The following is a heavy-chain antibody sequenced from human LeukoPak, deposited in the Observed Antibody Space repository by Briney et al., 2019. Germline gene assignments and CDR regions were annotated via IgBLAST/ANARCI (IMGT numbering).Heavy chain of an antibody. CDR3: ARLELVGATTWDY. V-gene: IGHV3-7*01. CDR2: IKQDGSEK. Sequence: GGSLRLSCAASGFTFSSYWMSWVRQAPGKGLEWVANIKQDGSEKYYVGSVKGRFTISRDNAKNSLYLQMNSLRAEDTAVYYCARLELVGATTWDYWGQGTLVTVSS. CDR1: GFTFSSYW. D-gene: IGHD1-26*01. J-gene: IGHJ4*02.